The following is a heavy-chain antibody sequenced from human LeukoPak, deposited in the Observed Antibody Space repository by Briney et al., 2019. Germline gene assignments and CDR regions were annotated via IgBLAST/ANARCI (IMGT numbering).Heavy chain of an antibody. V-gene: IGHV4-59*08. CDR1: GGSISSYY. CDR2: IYYSGST. Sequence: PSETLSLTCTVSGGSISSYYWSWIRQPPGKGLEWIGYIYYSGSTNYNPSLKSRVTISVDTSKNQFSLKLSSVTAADTAVYYCARLGSSHPYYFDYWGQGTLVTVSS. D-gene: IGHD1-26*01. J-gene: IGHJ4*02. CDR3: ARLGSSHPYYFDY.